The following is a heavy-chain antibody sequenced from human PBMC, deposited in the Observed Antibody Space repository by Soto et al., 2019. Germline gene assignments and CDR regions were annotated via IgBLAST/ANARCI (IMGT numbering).Heavy chain of an antibody. Sequence: SQTLSLTCAISGDSVSSNSAAWNWIRQSPSRGLEWLGRTYYRSKWYNDYAVSVISRITINPDTSKNQFSLQLNSVTPEDTAVYYCARDYHYYDSSGYYLGRISYYGMDVWGQGTTVTVSS. J-gene: IGHJ6*02. CDR2: TYYRSKWYN. V-gene: IGHV6-1*01. CDR3: ARDYHYYDSSGYYLGRISYYGMDV. CDR1: GDSVSSNSAA. D-gene: IGHD3-22*01.